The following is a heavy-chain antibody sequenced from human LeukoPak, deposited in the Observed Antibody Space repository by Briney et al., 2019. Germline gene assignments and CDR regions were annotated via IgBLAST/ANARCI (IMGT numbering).Heavy chain of an antibody. CDR3: ARGPLPDNYYDSSGYYF. Sequence: ASVKVSCKASGYTFTGYYMHWVRQAPGQGLEWMGWINPNSGGTNYAQKFQGRVTMTRDTSISTAYMELSRLRSDDTAVYYCARGPLPDNYYDSSGYYFWGQGTQVTVSS. J-gene: IGHJ4*02. CDR2: INPNSGGT. CDR1: GYTFTGYY. V-gene: IGHV1-2*02. D-gene: IGHD3-22*01.